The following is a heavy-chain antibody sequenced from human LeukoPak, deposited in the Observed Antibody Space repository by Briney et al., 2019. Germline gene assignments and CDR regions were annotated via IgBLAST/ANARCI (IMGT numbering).Heavy chain of an antibody. CDR2: IWHDGSNE. V-gene: IGHV3-33*01. J-gene: IGHJ4*02. Sequence: GGSLRLSCAASGFTSSSYGMHWVRQAPGKGLEWVAVIWHDGSNEYYADSVKGRFTISRDNSKNTLSLQMNSLRAEDTAVYYCARDNVGATDLDHWGQGTLVTVSS. D-gene: IGHD1-26*01. CDR1: GFTSSSYG. CDR3: ARDNVGATDLDH.